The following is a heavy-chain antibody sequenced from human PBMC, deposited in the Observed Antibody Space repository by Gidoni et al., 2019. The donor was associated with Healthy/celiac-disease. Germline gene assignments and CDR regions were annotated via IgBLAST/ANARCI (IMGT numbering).Heavy chain of an antibody. CDR2: ISSSSSYI. Sequence: EVQLVESGGGLVKPGGSLRLSCAASGFPFSSYSMNWVRQAPGKGLEWVSSISSSSSYIYYADSVKGRFTISRDNAKNSLYLQMNSLRAEDTAVYYCAREMATISPLDYWGQGTLVTVSS. V-gene: IGHV3-21*01. J-gene: IGHJ4*02. D-gene: IGHD5-12*01. CDR1: GFPFSSYS. CDR3: AREMATISPLDY.